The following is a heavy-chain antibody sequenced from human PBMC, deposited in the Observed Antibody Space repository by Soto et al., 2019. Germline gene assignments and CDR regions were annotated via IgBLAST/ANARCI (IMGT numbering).Heavy chain of an antibody. CDR1: GFTCSNFW. CDR3: ARDSPEMAGTYYHYGMDV. J-gene: IGHJ6*02. V-gene: IGHV3-7*01. CDR2: IKQDGSEK. Sequence: EVQLVESGGGLVQPGGSLRLSCAASGFTCSNFWMTWVRQAPGKGLEWVATIKQDGSEKHYVDSVKGRFSISRDNAKNSLDLQMHNLRIEDTAVYYCARDSPEMAGTYYHYGMDVWGRGNKITVA. D-gene: IGHD1-1*01.